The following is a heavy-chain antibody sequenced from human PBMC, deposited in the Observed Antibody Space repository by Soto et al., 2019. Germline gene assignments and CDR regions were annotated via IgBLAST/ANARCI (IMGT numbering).Heavy chain of an antibody. CDR1: GFTFSFYS. CDR3: ARVRYCSDNSCYSWFDY. CDR2: ISSDGSST. V-gene: IGHV3-74*01. D-gene: IGHD2-15*01. J-gene: IGHJ4*02. Sequence: GGSLRLSCAASGFTFSFYSMNWVRQAPGKGLEWVSRISSDGSSTTYADSVKGRFTISRDNAENSLHLQMNSLRAEDTAVYYCARVRYCSDNSCYSWFDYWGQGTLVTVSS.